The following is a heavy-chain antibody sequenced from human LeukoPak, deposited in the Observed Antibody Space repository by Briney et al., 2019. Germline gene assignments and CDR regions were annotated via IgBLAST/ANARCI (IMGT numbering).Heavy chain of an antibody. J-gene: IGHJ4*02. CDR3: ARPKRIYYYDSSGYYDY. CDR1: GYSFTSYW. CDR2: IYPGDSDT. V-gene: IGHV5-51*01. Sequence: GESLKISGKGSGYSFTSYWIGWVRQMPGKGLEWMGIIYPGDSDTRYSPSFQGQVTISADKSISTAYLQWSSLKASDTAMYYCARPKRIYYYDSSGYYDYWGQGTLVTVSS. D-gene: IGHD3-22*01.